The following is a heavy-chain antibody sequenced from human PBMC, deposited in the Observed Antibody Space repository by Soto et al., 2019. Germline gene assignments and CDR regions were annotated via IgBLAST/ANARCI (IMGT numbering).Heavy chain of an antibody. CDR1: GGSISSGGYH. V-gene: IGHV4-31*03. Sequence: PSETLSLTCTVSGGSISSGGYHWSWIRQHPGKGLEWIGYIYYSGSTYYNPSLKSRVTISVDTSKNQFSLKLSSVTAADTAVYYCARRVVATAFYFDYWGQGTLVTVSS. D-gene: IGHD5-12*01. CDR3: ARRVVATAFYFDY. CDR2: IYYSGST. J-gene: IGHJ4*02.